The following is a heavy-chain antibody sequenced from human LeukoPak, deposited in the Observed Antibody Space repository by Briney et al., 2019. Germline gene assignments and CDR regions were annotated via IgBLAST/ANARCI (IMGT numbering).Heavy chain of an antibody. Sequence: PSETLSLTCTVSGGSISSSNWWSWVRQPPGKGLEWIGEIYHSGSTNYNPSLKSRVTISVDKSKNQFSLKLSSATAADTAVYYRARGAAAGTGSAFDIWGQGTMVTVSS. J-gene: IGHJ3*02. D-gene: IGHD6-13*01. CDR2: IYHSGST. CDR1: GGSISSSNW. V-gene: IGHV4-4*02. CDR3: ARGAAAGTGSAFDI.